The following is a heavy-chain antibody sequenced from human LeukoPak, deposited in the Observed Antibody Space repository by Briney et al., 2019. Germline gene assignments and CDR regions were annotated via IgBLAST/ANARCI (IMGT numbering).Heavy chain of an antibody. V-gene: IGHV3-21*01. CDR2: ISSSSSYI. CDR1: GFTFSTYS. Sequence: PGGSLRPSCAASGFTFSTYSMNWVRQAPGKGLEWVSSISSSSSYIYYADSVKGRFTISRDNAKKSLYLQMNSLRAEDTALYYCARGVDTAMILWSAFDIWGQGTMVTVSS. CDR3: ARGVDTAMILWSAFDI. D-gene: IGHD5-18*01. J-gene: IGHJ3*02.